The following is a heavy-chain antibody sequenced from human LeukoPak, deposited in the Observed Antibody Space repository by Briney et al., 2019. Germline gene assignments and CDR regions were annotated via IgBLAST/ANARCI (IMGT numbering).Heavy chain of an antibody. J-gene: IGHJ3*02. CDR1: GYTFTGHY. CDR3: ASQRDDAFDI. CDR2: VNPMNGGT. V-gene: IGHV1-2*02. Sequence: ASVKVSCKASGYTFTGHYMHWVRQAPGQGLEWMGWVNPMNGGTNYAQKFQGRVTMTRDMSISTAYMELRSLRSDDTAVYYCASQRDDAFDIWGQGTMVTVSS.